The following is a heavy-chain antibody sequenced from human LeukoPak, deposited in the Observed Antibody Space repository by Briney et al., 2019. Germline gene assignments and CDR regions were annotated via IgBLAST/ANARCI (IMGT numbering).Heavy chain of an antibody. D-gene: IGHD2-2*02. CDR2: IQYDGSHK. V-gene: IGHV3-30*02. J-gene: IGHJ4*02. CDR3: AKTSDQLLYSKLDY. Sequence: GGSLRLSCATSGFSFSLYGMHWVRQAPGKGLEWVAFIQYDGSHKFYVDSVQGRFTISRDNSKNTLFLQTNSLRAEDTAVYYCAKTSDQLLYSKLDYWGQGTLVTVSS. CDR1: GFSFSLYG.